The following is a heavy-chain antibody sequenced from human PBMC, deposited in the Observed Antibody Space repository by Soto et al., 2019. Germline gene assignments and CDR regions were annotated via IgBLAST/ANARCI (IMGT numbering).Heavy chain of an antibody. CDR1: GGTFSSYA. D-gene: IGHD1-26*01. J-gene: IGHJ4*02. CDR2: IIPIFGTA. Sequence: GASVKVSCKASGGTFSSYAISWVRQAPGQGLEWMGGIIPIFGTANYAQKFQGRVTITADKSTSTAYMELSSLRSEDTAVYYCARGGRPEWEPYMGFDYWGQGTLVTVSS. V-gene: IGHV1-69*06. CDR3: ARGGRPEWEPYMGFDY.